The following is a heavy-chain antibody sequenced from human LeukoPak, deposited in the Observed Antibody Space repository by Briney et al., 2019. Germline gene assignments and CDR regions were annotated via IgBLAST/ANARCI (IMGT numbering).Heavy chain of an antibody. CDR1: GYTFTGYY. CDR3: ARDSVSSSYGYSY. J-gene: IGHJ4*02. D-gene: IGHD5-18*01. CDR2: INPNSGGT. V-gene: IGHV1-2*02. Sequence: ASVKVSCKASGYTFTGYYMHWVRQAPGQGLEWMGWINPNSGGTNYAQKFQGRATMTRDTSISTAYMALSRLRSDDTAVYYCARDSVSSSYGYSYRGQGTLVTVSS.